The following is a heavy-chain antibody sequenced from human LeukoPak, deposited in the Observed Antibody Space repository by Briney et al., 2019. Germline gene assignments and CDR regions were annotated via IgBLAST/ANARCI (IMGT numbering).Heavy chain of an antibody. Sequence: ASVKVSCKASGYTFTSYDINWVRQATGQGLEWMGWMNPNSGNTGYAQKLQGRVTMTRNTSIITAFMELSSLRSEDTAVYYCARGSIGDSSGLNDDYWGPGTLVTVPS. CDR3: ARGSIGDSSGLNDDY. CDR1: GYTFTSYD. D-gene: IGHD3-22*01. CDR2: MNPNSGNT. J-gene: IGHJ4*02. V-gene: IGHV1-8*01.